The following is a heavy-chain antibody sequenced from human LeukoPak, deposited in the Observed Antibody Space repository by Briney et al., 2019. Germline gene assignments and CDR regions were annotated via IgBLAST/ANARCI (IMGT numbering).Heavy chain of an antibody. CDR2: ITNNGDNT. V-gene: IGHV3-23*01. Sequence: GGSLRLSCAASGFTFGPYAMSWVRQAPERGLEWVSSITNNGDNTYYADSVKGRFTISRDNSKNTLYLQMNSLRAEDTAIFYCAKGRGVVGTSTPDYWGQGTLVTVSS. CDR3: AKGRGVVGTSTPDY. J-gene: IGHJ4*02. CDR1: GFTFGPYA. D-gene: IGHD1-26*01.